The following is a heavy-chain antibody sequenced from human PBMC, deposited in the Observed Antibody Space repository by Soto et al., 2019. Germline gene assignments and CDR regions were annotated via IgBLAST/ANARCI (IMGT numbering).Heavy chain of an antibody. J-gene: IGHJ4*02. D-gene: IGHD6-19*01. CDR2: INPNSGDA. CDR3: AREASAVIALDY. V-gene: IGHV1-69*10. Sequence: GASVKVGCKASGVTFSSYAMSWVRQAPGQGLEWMGGINPNSGDANYAQKFQGRVTMTMDKSTTTAYMELSSLSYDDTAVYSCAREASAVIALDYWGQGSLVTVSS. CDR1: GVTFSSYA.